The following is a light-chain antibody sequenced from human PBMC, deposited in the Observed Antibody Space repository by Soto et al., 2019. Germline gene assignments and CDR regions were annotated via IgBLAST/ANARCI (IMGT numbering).Light chain of an antibody. Sequence: DIQMTQSPSTLSASVGDRVTITCRASQSISSWLSCHQQKPWKAPRLLIYKAFNLESGVASRFSGSGSGTEFTLTVTSLKPADAAIYDCQHYNDNWTFGKGTKGEIK. V-gene: IGKV1-5*03. CDR2: KAF. CDR1: QSISSW. CDR3: QHYNDNWT. J-gene: IGKJ1*01.